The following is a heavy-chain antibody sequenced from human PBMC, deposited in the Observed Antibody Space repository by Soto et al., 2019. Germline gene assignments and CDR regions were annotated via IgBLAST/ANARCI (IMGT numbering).Heavy chain of an antibody. J-gene: IGHJ4*02. CDR3: ARDRQWELPEYYFDY. CDR1: GFTFSSYG. CDR2: IWYDGSNK. D-gene: IGHD1-26*01. Sequence: QVQLVESGGGVVQPGRSLRLSCAASGFTFSSYGMHWVRQAPGKGLEWVAVIWYDGSNKYYADSVKGRFTISRDNSKNTLYLQMKSLRAEDTAVYYCARDRQWELPEYYFDYWGQGTLVTVSS. V-gene: IGHV3-33*01.